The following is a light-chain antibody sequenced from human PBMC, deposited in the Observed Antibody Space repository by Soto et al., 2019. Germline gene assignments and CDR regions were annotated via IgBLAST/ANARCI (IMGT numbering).Light chain of an antibody. CDR2: QAS. CDR3: QQHEAYPRT. CDR1: QNINVW. Sequence: DIQMTQSPSTLSASIGDRVTITCRASQNINVWLAWYQQKPGKAPKFLIYQASTLPSGVPSRFSGSGSGTEFSLTISSLQPDDFATYYCQQHEAYPRTFGQGTKVEIK. J-gene: IGKJ1*01. V-gene: IGKV1-5*03.